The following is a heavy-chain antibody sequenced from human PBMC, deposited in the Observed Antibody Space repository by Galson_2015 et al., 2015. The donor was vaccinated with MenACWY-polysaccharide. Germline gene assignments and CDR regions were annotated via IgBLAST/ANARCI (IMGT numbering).Heavy chain of an antibody. D-gene: IGHD2-15*01. CDR1: GFAFSGYP. CDR2: ITSDSCYT. V-gene: IGHV3-21*03. J-gene: IGHJ3*02. CDR3: AGEGAGYCFGGICYADVLHI. Sequence: SLRLSCAASGFAFSGYPINWVRQAPGKGLEWVSSITSDSCYTYYVHSVEGRFTMSRDNAKNSLYLQMNSLRAEDTAVYYCAGEGAGYCFGGICYADVLHIWGQGTLIIVSS.